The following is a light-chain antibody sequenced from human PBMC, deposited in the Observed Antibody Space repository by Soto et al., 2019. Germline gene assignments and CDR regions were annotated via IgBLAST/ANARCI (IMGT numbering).Light chain of an antibody. Sequence: AIRMTQSPSSFSASTGDRVTITCRASQGISSYLAWYQQKPGKAPNLLIYAASTLQSGVPSRFSGSGSGTDFTLTISCLQSEDFATYYCQQYYSYPPNTFGQGTRLEIK. CDR3: QQYYSYPPNT. CDR2: AAS. J-gene: IGKJ5*01. CDR1: QGISSY. V-gene: IGKV1-8*01.